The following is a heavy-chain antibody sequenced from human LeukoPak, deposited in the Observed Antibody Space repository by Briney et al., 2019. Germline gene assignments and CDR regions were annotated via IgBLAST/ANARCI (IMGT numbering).Heavy chain of an antibody. Sequence: GGSLRLSCAASGFTFSSYSMNWVRQAPGKGLEWVSSISSSSSYIYYADSVKGRFTISRDNSKNTLYLQMNSLRAEDTAVYYCAKLSAGYPLDPWGQGTLVTVSS. CDR2: ISSSSSYI. CDR3: AKLSAGYPLDP. D-gene: IGHD2-15*01. V-gene: IGHV3-21*04. J-gene: IGHJ5*02. CDR1: GFTFSSYS.